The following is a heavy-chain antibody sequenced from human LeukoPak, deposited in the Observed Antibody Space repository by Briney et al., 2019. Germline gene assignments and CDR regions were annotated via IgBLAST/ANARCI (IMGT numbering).Heavy chain of an antibody. CDR2: IYTSGST. D-gene: IGHD2-15*01. V-gene: IGHV4-61*02. CDR3: ARILRGCSGGSCYKPAPYYYYYYMDV. J-gene: IGHJ6*03. Sequence: SETLPLTCTVSGGSISSGSYYWSWIRQPAGKGLEWIGRIYTSGSTNYNPSLKSRVTISVDTSKNQFSLKLSSVTAADTAVYYCARILRGCSGGSCYKPAPYYYYYYMDVWGKGTTVTVSS. CDR1: GGSISSGSYY.